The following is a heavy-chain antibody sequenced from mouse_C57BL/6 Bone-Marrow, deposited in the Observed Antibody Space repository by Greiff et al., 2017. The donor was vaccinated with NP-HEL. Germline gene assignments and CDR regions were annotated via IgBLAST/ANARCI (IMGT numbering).Heavy chain of an antibody. CDR3: ARDALPQATWFAY. D-gene: IGHD3-2*02. CDR1: GFTFSSYA. V-gene: IGHV5-4*01. CDR2: ISDGGSYT. J-gene: IGHJ3*01. Sequence: EVQLVESGGGLVKPGGSLKLSCAASGFTFSSYAMSWVRQTPEKRLEWVATISDGGSYTYYPDNVKGRFTISRDNAKNNLYLQMSHLKSEDTAMYYCARDALPQATWFAYWGQGTLVTVSA.